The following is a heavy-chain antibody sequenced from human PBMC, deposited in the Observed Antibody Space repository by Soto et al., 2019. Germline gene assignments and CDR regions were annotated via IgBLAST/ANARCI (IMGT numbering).Heavy chain of an antibody. CDR3: ARAQPDYAYIWGGPFDI. CDR2: THYRAKWYN. CDR1: GDSVSSNSAA. D-gene: IGHD3-16*01. J-gene: IGHJ3*02. V-gene: IGHV6-1*01. Sequence: QVQLQQSGPGLVKPSQTLSLTCAISGDSVSSNSAAWNWIRQSPSRCLVWLGRTHYRAKWYNGSAVSVKSRITINADTSKNHFSLQLNYVTPEDTAVYYCARAQPDYAYIWGGPFDIWGQGTMVTVSS.